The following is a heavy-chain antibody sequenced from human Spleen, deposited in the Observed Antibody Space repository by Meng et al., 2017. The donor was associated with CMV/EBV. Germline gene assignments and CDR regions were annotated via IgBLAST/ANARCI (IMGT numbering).Heavy chain of an antibody. CDR3: AKDSSSWYGGCLDY. Sequence: GESLKISCAASGFTFSSYAMTWVRQPPGKGLEWVSAISGSGGTTYYADSVHGRFTISRDNSKNSVYLQVNSLRAEDTAVYYCAKDSSSWYGGCLDYWGQGTLVTVSS. CDR1: GFTFSSYA. CDR2: ISGSGGTT. V-gene: IGHV3-23*01. J-gene: IGHJ4*02. D-gene: IGHD6-13*01.